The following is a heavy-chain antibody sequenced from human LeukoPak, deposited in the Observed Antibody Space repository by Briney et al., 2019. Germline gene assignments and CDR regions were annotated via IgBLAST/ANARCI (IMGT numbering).Heavy chain of an antibody. J-gene: IGHJ4*02. Sequence: GGSLRLSCAASGFTFSTYCMHWVRQAPGKGPMWVSRICPDGTVTDYADSVKARFIISRDNARNTVYLQMNSLRVEDTAVYYCVRDFRSADYWGQGTLVTVSS. CDR2: ICPDGTVT. CDR1: GFTFSTYC. CDR3: VRDFRSADY. V-gene: IGHV3-74*01.